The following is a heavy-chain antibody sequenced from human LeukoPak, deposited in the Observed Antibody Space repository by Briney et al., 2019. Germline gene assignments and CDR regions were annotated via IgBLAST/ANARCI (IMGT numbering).Heavy chain of an antibody. D-gene: IGHD2-8*01. Sequence: ASVKVSCKASGYTFTSYAIIWVRQAPGQGLEWMGWISAYNGKTNHAQKLQGRVTMTTDTYTNTAYMELRSLRSDDTAVYYCAGSLGYCTSNVCYLKYWGQGTLVTVSS. CDR2: ISAYNGKT. CDR1: GYTFTSYA. V-gene: IGHV1-18*01. J-gene: IGHJ4*02. CDR3: AGSLGYCTSNVCYLKY.